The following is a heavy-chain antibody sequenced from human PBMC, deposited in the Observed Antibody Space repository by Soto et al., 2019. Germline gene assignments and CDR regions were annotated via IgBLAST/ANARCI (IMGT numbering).Heavy chain of an antibody. CDR2: FDPEDGET. D-gene: IGHD5-18*01. Sequence: ASVKVSCKVSGYTLTELSMHWVRQAPGKGLEWMGGFDPEDGETIYAQKFQGRVTMTEDTSTDTVYMELSSLRSEDTAVYYCAPTRGSYGPWAFDIWGQGTMVTVSS. J-gene: IGHJ3*02. CDR1: GYTLTELS. V-gene: IGHV1-24*01. CDR3: APTRGSYGPWAFDI.